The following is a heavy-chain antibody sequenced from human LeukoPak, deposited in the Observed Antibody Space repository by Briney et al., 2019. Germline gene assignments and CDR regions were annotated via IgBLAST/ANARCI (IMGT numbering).Heavy chain of an antibody. J-gene: IGHJ4*02. CDR3: ARALDGFTSPFDY. Sequence: SETLSLTCTVSGGSISSDDYYWSWIRQPPGKGLEWIGYIYYSGSTNYNPSLKSRVTISVDTSKNQFSLKLSSVTAADTATYYCARALDGFTSPFDYWGQGTLVTVSS. CDR1: GGSISSDDYY. CDR2: IYYSGST. V-gene: IGHV4-61*08. D-gene: IGHD5-24*01.